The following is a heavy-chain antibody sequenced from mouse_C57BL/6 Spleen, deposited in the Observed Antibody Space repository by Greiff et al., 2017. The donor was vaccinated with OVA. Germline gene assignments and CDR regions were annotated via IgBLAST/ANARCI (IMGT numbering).Heavy chain of an antibody. D-gene: IGHD4-1*02. CDR2: IDPANGNT. J-gene: IGHJ2*01. CDR1: GFNIKNTY. CDR3: ARDSQLGPPRFDY. Sequence: EVQRVESVAELVRPGASVKLSCTASGFNIKNTYMHWVKQRPEQGLEWIGRIDPANGNTKYAPKFQGKATITADTSSNTAYLQLSSLTSEDTAIYYCARDSQLGPPRFDYWGQGTTLTVSS. V-gene: IGHV14-3*01.